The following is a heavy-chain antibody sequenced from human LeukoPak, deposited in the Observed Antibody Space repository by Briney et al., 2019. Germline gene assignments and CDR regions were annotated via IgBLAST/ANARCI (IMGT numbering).Heavy chain of an antibody. CDR2: IYWNDDK. D-gene: IGHD3-22*01. Sequence: SGPTLVNPPQTLTLTCTFSGFSLRTSGVGVGWIRQPPGKALEWLALIYWNDDKRYSPSLKSRLTITKDTSKNQVVLTMTNMDPVDTATYYCAHRRSYYDSSGYYYVTPPSYYFDYWGQGTLVTVSS. CDR3: AHRRSYYDSSGYYYVTPPSYYFDY. V-gene: IGHV2-5*01. J-gene: IGHJ4*02. CDR1: GFSLRTSGVG.